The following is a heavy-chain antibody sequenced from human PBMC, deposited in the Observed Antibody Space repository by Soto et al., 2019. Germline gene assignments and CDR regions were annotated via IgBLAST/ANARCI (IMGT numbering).Heavy chain of an antibody. D-gene: IGHD2-2*01. J-gene: IGHJ5*02. CDR2: TYATGST. V-gene: IGHV4-4*07. CDR1: GDSIGTSS. CDR3: AKRGREAREPGADNWLDP. Sequence: QVQLQESGPGLVKPSETLSLVCTVSGDSIGTSSWTWIRQSAGEGLEWIGRTYATGSTKYKPSLNSRVTMSLDTPRNLFSLKLSSVTAADTAVYYCAKRGREAREPGADNWLDPWGQGIRVIVSS.